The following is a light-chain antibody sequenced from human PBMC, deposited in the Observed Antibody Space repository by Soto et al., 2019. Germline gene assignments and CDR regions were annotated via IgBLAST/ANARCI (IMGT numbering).Light chain of an antibody. J-gene: IGLJ2*01. CDR3: SSYTSSIS. CDR1: SSDVGGYNY. Sequence: QSALTQPASVSGSPGQSITISCTRTSSDVGGYNYVSWYQQHPGKAPKLMIYDVNTRPSGVSNRFSGSKSGNTASLTISGLQAEDEADYYCSSYTSSISFVGGTKVTVL. V-gene: IGLV2-14*01. CDR2: DVN.